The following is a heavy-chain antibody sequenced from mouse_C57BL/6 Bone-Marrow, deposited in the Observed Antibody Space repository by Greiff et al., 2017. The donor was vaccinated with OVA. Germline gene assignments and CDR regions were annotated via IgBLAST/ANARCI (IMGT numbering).Heavy chain of an antibody. CDR3: ARNYYGAWFAY. CDR2: IHPNSGST. CDR1: GYTFTSYW. J-gene: IGHJ3*01. D-gene: IGHD2-1*01. Sequence: VKLQQPGAELVKPGASVKLSCKASGYTFTSYWMHWVKQRPGQGLEWIGMIHPNSGSTNYNEKFKSKATLTVDKSSSTAYMQLSSLTSEDSAVYYCARNYYGAWFAYWGQGTLVTVSA. V-gene: IGHV1-64*01.